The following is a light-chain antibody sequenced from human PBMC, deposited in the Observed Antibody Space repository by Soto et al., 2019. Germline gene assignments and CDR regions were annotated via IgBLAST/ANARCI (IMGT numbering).Light chain of an antibody. Sequence: DIVMTQSPDSLAVSLGERATINCKSSQSVLYSSNNKNFLAWYQQKPRQPPKLLIYWASTRESGVPDRFSGSGSVTDFTLTISSLQAEDVAVYYCQQYYTPPPTFGQGTELEIK. CDR2: WAS. CDR3: QQYYTPPPT. V-gene: IGKV4-1*01. J-gene: IGKJ2*01. CDR1: QSVLYSSNNKNF.